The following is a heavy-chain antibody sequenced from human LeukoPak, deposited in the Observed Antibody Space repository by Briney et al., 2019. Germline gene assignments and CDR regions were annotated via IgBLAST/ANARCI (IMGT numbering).Heavy chain of an antibody. CDR2: INHSGST. Sequence: SETLSLTCAVYGGSFSGYYWSWIRQPPGKGLEWIGEINHSGSTNYNPSLKSRVTISVDTSKNQISLKPSSVTAADTAVYYCARGGPPNSYYYYYGMDVWGRGTTVTVSS. CDR1: GGSFSGYY. J-gene: IGHJ6*02. D-gene: IGHD2-21*01. V-gene: IGHV4-34*01. CDR3: ARGGPPNSYYYYYGMDV.